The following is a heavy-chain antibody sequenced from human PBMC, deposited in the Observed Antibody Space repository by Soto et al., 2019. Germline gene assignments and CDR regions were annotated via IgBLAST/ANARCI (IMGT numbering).Heavy chain of an antibody. CDR3: ARCKEWLLRSGMDV. CDR1: GYTFTDYY. Sequence: ASVKVSCKASGYTFTDYYIHWVRQAPGQGLEWMGIINPSTDTTSYAQKFQGRVTMTMDTSTSTVYMDQSNLRSDDTAVYYCARCKEWLLRSGMDVYGQETTVTVSS. V-gene: IGHV1-46*01. J-gene: IGHJ6*02. D-gene: IGHD3-3*01. CDR2: INPSTDTT.